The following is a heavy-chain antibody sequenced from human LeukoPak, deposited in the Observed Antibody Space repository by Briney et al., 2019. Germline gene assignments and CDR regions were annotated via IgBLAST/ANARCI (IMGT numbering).Heavy chain of an antibody. CDR3: ARDYDISTGYSAGGAFDI. D-gene: IGHD3-9*01. J-gene: IGHJ3*02. CDR1: GGSISSSSYY. Sequence: PSETLSLTCTVSGGSISSSSYYWGWIRQPPGKGLAWIGSIYHSGSTYYNPSLKSRVTMSVDTSKNQFSLKLSSVTAADTAVYYCARDYDISTGYSAGGAFDIWGQGTMVTVSS. V-gene: IGHV4-39*07. CDR2: IYHSGST.